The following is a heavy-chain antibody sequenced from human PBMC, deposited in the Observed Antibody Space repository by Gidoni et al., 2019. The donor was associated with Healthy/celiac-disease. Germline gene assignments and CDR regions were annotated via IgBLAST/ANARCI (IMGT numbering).Heavy chain of an antibody. CDR2: ISSSGSTI. CDR3: ARVPQQWLDTYYFDY. J-gene: IGHJ4*02. D-gene: IGHD6-19*01. CDR1: GFTFSSYE. Sequence: EVQLVESGGGLVQPGGSLRLSCAASGFTFSSYEMNWVRQAPGKGLEWVSYISSSGSTIYYADSVKGRFTISRDNAKNSLYLQMNSLRAEDTAVYYCARVPQQWLDTYYFDYWGQGTLVTVSS. V-gene: IGHV3-48*03.